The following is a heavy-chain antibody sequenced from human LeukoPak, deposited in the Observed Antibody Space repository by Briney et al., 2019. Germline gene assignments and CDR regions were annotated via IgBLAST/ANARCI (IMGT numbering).Heavy chain of an antibody. V-gene: IGHV3-23*01. CDR1: GFSFSTYG. J-gene: IGHJ4*02. CDR2: ISANGINT. CDR3: AKDLHGAFDY. D-gene: IGHD3-10*01. Sequence: GGSLRLSRAASGFSFSTYGMSWVRQAPGKGLHWLSAISANGINTYYADSVKGRFTISRDNSKNTLYLHMHSLRADDTALYYCAKDLHGAFDYWGQGILVTVSS.